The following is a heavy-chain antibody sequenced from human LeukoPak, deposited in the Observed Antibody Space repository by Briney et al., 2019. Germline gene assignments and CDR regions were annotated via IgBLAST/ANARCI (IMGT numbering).Heavy chain of an antibody. D-gene: IGHD6-6*01. CDR1: GFTFSSYA. V-gene: IGHV3-30-3*01. J-gene: IGHJ5*02. Sequence: GRSLRLSCAASGFTFSSYAMHWVRQAPGKGLEWVAVISYDGSNKYYADSVKGRFTISRDNSKNTLYLQMNSLRAEDTAVYYCARETIAARPGWFDPWGQGTLVTVSS. CDR2: ISYDGSNK. CDR3: ARETIAARPGWFDP.